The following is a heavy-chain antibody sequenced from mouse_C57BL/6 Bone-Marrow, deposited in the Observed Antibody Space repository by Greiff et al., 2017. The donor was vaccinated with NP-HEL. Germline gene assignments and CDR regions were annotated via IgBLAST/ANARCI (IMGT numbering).Heavy chain of an antibody. CDR3: ARGGGSAY. Sequence: VQLQQSGPELVKPGASVKISCKASGYAFSSSWMNWVQQRPGKGLEWIGRIYPGDGDTNYNGKFKGKATLTADKSSSTAYMQISSLTSEDSAVYFCARGGGSAYWGQGTLVTVSA. J-gene: IGHJ3*01. CDR2: IYPGDGDT. CDR1: GYAFSSSW. V-gene: IGHV1-82*01. D-gene: IGHD1-1*02.